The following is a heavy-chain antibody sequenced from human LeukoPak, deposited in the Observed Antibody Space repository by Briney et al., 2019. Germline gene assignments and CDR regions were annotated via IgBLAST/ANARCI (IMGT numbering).Heavy chain of an antibody. V-gene: IGHV1-69*06. Sequence: GASVKVSCKASGGTFSSYAISWVRQAPGQGLEWMGGIIPIFGTANYAQKFQGRVTITADKSTSTAYMELSSLRSEDTAVYYCARERIAVAGENNWFDPWGQGTLVTVSS. CDR1: GGTFSSYA. D-gene: IGHD6-19*01. CDR2: IIPIFGTA. J-gene: IGHJ5*02. CDR3: ARERIAVAGENNWFDP.